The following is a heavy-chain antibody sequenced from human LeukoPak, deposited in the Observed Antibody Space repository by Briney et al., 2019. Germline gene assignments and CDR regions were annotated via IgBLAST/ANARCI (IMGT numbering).Heavy chain of an antibody. J-gene: IGHJ4*02. CDR2: ISGSGGST. CDR3: AKQMVGRAAAGTLFPDY. V-gene: IGHV3-23*01. D-gene: IGHD6-13*01. Sequence: GGSLRLSCAASGFTFSSYAMSWVRQAPGKGLEWVSAISGSGGSTYYADSVKGRFTISRDNSKNTLYLQMNSLRAEDTAVYYCAKQMVGRAAAGTLFPDYWGQGTLVTVSS. CDR1: GFTFSSYA.